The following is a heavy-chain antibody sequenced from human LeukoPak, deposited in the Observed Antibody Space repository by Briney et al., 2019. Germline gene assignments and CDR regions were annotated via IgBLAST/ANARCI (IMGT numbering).Heavy chain of an antibody. Sequence: SVKVSCKASGGTFSSYAISWVRQAPGQGLEWMGGIIPIFGTANYAQKFQGRVTITADKSTSTAYMELSSLRSEDTAVYYCARDLSAAGTGYYYYYMDVWGKGTTVTVSS. CDR3: ARDLSAAGTGYYYYYMDV. D-gene: IGHD6-13*01. V-gene: IGHV1-69*06. J-gene: IGHJ6*03. CDR1: GGTFSSYA. CDR2: IIPIFGTA.